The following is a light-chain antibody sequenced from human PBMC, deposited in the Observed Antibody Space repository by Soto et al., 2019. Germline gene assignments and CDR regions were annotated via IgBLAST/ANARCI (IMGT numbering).Light chain of an antibody. Sequence: QSALTQPASVSGSPGQSITISCTGTSSDVGIYNSVSWYQQHPDKAPKLMIYDVSNRPSGVSNRFSGSKSGNTASLTISGLQAEDEADYFCGAYTSSSTYVFGTGTKVTVL. CDR1: SSDVGIYNS. CDR2: DVS. V-gene: IGLV2-14*01. J-gene: IGLJ1*01. CDR3: GAYTSSSTYV.